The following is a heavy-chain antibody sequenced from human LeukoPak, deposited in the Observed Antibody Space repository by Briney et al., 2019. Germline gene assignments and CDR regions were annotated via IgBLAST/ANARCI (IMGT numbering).Heavy chain of an antibody. CDR3: ARAPEWLIFDY. CDR1: GFTVSSNY. D-gene: IGHD6-19*01. Sequence: GGSLRLSCAASGFTVSSNYMSWVRQAPGKGLEWVSVIYSGGSTYYADSVKGRLTISRHNSKNTLYLQMNSLRAEDTAVYYCARAPEWLIFDYWGQGTLVTVSS. V-gene: IGHV3-53*04. CDR2: IYSGGST. J-gene: IGHJ4*02.